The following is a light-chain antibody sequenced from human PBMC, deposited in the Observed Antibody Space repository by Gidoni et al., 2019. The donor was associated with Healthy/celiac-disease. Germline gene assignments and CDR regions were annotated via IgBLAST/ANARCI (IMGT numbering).Light chain of an antibody. Sequence: QPALTQPASVSGSPGQSITISCTGTSSDVGGYNYVSWYPQHPGKAPKLMIYDVSNRPSGVSNRFSGSKSGNTASLTISGLQAEDEADYYCSSYTSSSTLVVFGGGTKLTVL. CDR1: SSDVGGYNY. CDR2: DVS. J-gene: IGLJ2*01. V-gene: IGLV2-14*03. CDR3: SSYTSSSTLVV.